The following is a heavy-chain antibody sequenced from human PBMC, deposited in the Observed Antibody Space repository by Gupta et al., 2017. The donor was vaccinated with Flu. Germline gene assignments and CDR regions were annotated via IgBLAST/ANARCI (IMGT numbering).Heavy chain of an antibody. CDR1: GVTFIDYA. CDR2: IIPVSGPT. CDR3: ARTRGGYCTGYSCYSFDY. V-gene: IGHV1-69*01. Sequence: ACKTYGVTFIDYAINCWRQAPRQGLELIRCIIPVSGPTNYAHTFQWRVTHTAAQSTNTAHIELNRLRSEDTAVYYCARTRGGYCTGYSCYSFDYWGQGPLVTVSS. D-gene: IGHD2-2*01. J-gene: IGHJ4*02.